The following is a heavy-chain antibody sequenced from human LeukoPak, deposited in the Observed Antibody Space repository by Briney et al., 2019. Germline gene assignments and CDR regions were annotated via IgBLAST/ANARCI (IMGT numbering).Heavy chain of an antibody. D-gene: IGHD4-11*01. J-gene: IGHJ5*02. CDR1: GFTFSTYW. Sequence: TGGSLRLSCAASGFTFSTYWMSWVRQAPGKGLEWVANIKEDGGEKNYVDSVKGRFTISRDNARNSLHLQMNSPRAEDTAMYYCATYSRSSGWFDPRGQGTLVTVSS. V-gene: IGHV3-7*01. CDR3: ATYSRSSGWFDP. CDR2: IKEDGGEK.